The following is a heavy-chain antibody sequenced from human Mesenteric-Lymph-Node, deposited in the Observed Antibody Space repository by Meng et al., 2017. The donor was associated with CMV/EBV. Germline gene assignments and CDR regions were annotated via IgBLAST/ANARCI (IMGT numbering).Heavy chain of an antibody. D-gene: IGHD6-13*01. CDR1: GFTFSNSN. CDR3: AKDQTGSDSSSWYYYYYGMDV. CDR2: IRYDGSNK. Sequence: GGSLRLSCAASGFTFSNSNMHWVRQPPGKGLEWVAFIRYDGSNKYYADSVKGRFTISRDNSKNTLYLQMNSLRAEDTAVYYCAKDQTGSDSSSWYYYYYGMDVWGQGTTVTVSS. V-gene: IGHV3-30*02. J-gene: IGHJ6*02.